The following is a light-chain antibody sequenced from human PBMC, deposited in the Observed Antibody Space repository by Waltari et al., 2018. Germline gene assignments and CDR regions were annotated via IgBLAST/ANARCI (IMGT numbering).Light chain of an antibody. CDR3: QQHYTTPWT. V-gene: IGKV4-1*01. CDR1: PTVLYSANNKNY. J-gene: IGKJ1*01. Sequence: DIVMTQSPDSLAVSLGERATLNCKSSPTVLYSANNKNYLTWYQHKPGQPPKLLISWASIRESGVPDRVTGSGSGTDFTLTISSLQAEDVAVYYCQQHYTTPWTFGQGTKVEIK. CDR2: WAS.